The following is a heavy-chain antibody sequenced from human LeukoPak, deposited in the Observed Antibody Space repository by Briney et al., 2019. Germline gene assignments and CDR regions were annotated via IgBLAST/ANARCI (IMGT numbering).Heavy chain of an antibody. Sequence: SQTLSLICTVSGGSISSGGYSWSWIRQPPGKGLEWIGYIYHSGSTNYNPSLKSRVTISVDTSKNQFSLKLSSVTAADTAVYYCARVNGGFGEFFDYWGQGTLVTVSS. J-gene: IGHJ4*02. D-gene: IGHD3-10*01. CDR2: IYHSGST. CDR3: ARVNGGFGEFFDY. V-gene: IGHV4-30-2*01. CDR1: GGSISSGGYS.